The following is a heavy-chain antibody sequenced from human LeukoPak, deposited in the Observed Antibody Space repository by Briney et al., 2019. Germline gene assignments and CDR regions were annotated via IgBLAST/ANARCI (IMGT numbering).Heavy chain of an antibody. CDR2: MNPNSGNT. CDR3: ARVVWGYGSGSYYKVIDY. J-gene: IGHJ4*02. CDR1: GYTFTSYD. V-gene: IGHV1-8*03. D-gene: IGHD3-10*01. Sequence: ASVKVSCKASGYTFTSYDINWVRQATGQGLEWMGWMNPNSGNTGYAQKFQGRVTITRNTSISTAYMELRSLRSEDTAVYYCARVVWGYGSGSYYKVIDYWGQGTLVTVSS.